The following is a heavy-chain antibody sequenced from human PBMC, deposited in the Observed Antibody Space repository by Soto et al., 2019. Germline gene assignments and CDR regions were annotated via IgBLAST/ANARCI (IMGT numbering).Heavy chain of an antibody. CDR1: GFIFSTSV. CDR2: ISYDGRNK. Sequence: QVQLVESGGGVVQPGRSLRLSCAASGFIFSTSVMHWVRQAPGKGLEWVAVISYDGRNKDYADSVKGRFTISRDNSKNTLHLQMNSLRPEDTALYYCARSEVAVAAPVDYWGQGTLVTVSS. D-gene: IGHD6-19*01. CDR3: ARSEVAVAAPVDY. J-gene: IGHJ4*02. V-gene: IGHV3-30*04.